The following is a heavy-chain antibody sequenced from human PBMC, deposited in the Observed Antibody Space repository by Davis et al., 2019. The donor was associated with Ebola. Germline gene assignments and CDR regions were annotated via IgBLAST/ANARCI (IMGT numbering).Heavy chain of an antibody. V-gene: IGHV1-3*01. CDR1: GYTFTSYA. CDR3: ARGGYCSSTSCYYYYYYYGMDV. CDR2: INAGNGNT. D-gene: IGHD2-2*01. J-gene: IGHJ6*02. Sequence: AALVQVSCKASGYTFTSYAMHWVRQAPGQRLEWMGWINAGNGNTKYSQKFQGRVTMTTDTSTSTAYMELRSLRSDDTAVYYCARGGYCSSTSCYYYYYYYGMDVWGQGTTVTVSS.